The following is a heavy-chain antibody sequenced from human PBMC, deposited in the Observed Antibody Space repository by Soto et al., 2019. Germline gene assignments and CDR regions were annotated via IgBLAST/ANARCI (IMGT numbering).Heavy chain of an antibody. CDR3: VRGTSAWKGMDY. V-gene: IGHV3-74*01. D-gene: IGHD6-19*01. CDR2: IRPDGSAA. CDR1: GFTFSGYW. J-gene: IGHJ4*02. Sequence: EVQLVESGGGLVQPGGSLRLSCVASGFTFSGYWMHWVRQAPGKGLVWVSEIRPDGSAAKYADSVSGRFTISRDYGKNTLYLEMNSLTAEDTAVYYCVRGTSAWKGMDYWGQGTLVTVAS.